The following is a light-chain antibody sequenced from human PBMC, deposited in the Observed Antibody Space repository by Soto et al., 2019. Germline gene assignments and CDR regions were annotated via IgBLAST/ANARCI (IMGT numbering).Light chain of an antibody. CDR3: CSYAGSYTRV. J-gene: IGLJ3*02. CDR1: SSDVGGYNY. Sequence: QSVLTQPRSVSGSPGQSVTISCTGTSSDVGGYNYVSWYQQHPGKAPKLMIYDVSKRPSGVPDRFSGSKSGNTASLTISGLQAADEADYYCCSYAGSYTRVFGGGTKLTVL. CDR2: DVS. V-gene: IGLV2-11*01.